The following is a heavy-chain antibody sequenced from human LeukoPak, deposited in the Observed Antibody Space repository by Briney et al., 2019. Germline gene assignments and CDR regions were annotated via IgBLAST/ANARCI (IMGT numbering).Heavy chain of an antibody. D-gene: IGHD3-10*01. CDR3: ARGEYDLLGDY. Sequence: GGSLRLSCAASGFTFSSFSMNWVRQAPGKGLEWVSTISTGGAATYYADSVKGRFTISRDNSENTLYLQMNSLRAEDTAVYYCARGEYDLLGDYWGQGTLVTVSS. CDR2: ISTGGAAT. CDR1: GFTFSSFS. V-gene: IGHV3-23*01. J-gene: IGHJ4*02.